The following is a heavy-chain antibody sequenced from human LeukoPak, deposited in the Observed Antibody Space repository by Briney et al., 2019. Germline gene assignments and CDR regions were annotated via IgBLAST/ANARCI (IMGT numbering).Heavy chain of an antibody. CDR3: ASDISTWFD. D-gene: IGHD6-13*01. CDR1: GFIVSNNY. J-gene: IGHJ4*02. V-gene: IGHV3-66*01. CDR2: IYRGGSS. Sequence: GGSLRLSCVASGFIVSNNYMSWVRQAPGMGLEWVSTIYRGGSSFYADSVKGRFTISRDNSKNTLYLQMDSLRAEDTAVYYCASDISTWFDWGQGTQVAVAS.